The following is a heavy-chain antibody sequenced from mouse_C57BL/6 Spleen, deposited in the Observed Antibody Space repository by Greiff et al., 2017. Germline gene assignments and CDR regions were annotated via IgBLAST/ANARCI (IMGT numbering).Heavy chain of an antibody. CDR3: ARDYYVSSYVGTWFAY. J-gene: IGHJ3*01. CDR2: IYTGSGNN. Sequence: QVQLQQSGAELVRPGASVKLSCKASGYTFTDYYINWVKQRPGQGLEWIARIYTGSGNNYYTEKFKGKATLTSEKYSSTAYMQLSSLTSEDSAVYFCARDYYVSSYVGTWFAYWGQGTLVTVSA. CDR1: GYTFTDYY. D-gene: IGHD1-1*01. V-gene: IGHV1-76*01.